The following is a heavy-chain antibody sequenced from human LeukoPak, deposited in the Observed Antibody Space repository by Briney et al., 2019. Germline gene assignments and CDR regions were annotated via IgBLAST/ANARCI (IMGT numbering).Heavy chain of an antibody. Sequence: GASVKVSCKASGYTFTGYYMHWVRQTPGQGLEWMGWINHNSGGTNYAQKFQGRVTMARDTSISTAYMELSRLRSDDTAVYYCARESLEYSSSSDAFDIWGQGTMVTVSS. CDR2: INHNSGGT. CDR1: GYTFTGYY. D-gene: IGHD6-6*01. V-gene: IGHV1-2*02. CDR3: ARESLEYSSSSDAFDI. J-gene: IGHJ3*02.